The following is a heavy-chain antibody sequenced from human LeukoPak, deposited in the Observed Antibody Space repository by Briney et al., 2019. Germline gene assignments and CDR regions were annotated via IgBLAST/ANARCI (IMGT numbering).Heavy chain of an antibody. CDR3: ASYTTVTTEYVY. Sequence: SETLSLTCTVSGGSISSSSYYWGWIRQPPGKGLEWIGSIYYSGSTYYNPSLKSRVTISVDTSKNQFSLKLSSVTAADTAVYYCASYTTVTTEYVYWGQGTLVTVSS. CDR2: IYYSGST. CDR1: GGSISSSSYY. V-gene: IGHV4-39*01. J-gene: IGHJ4*02. D-gene: IGHD4-17*01.